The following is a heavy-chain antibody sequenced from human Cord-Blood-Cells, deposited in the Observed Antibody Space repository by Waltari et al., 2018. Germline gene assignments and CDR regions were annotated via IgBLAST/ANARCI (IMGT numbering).Heavy chain of an antibody. D-gene: IGHD3-3*01. J-gene: IGHJ3*02. CDR2: IKQDGSEK. CDR1: GFNFRSYW. V-gene: IGHV3-7*01. Sequence: EVQLVESGGGLGQPAGSLRLHCAASGFNFRSYWVSWVRWPPGKGVEWVANIKQDGSEKYYVDSVKGRFTISRDNAKNSLYLQMNSLRAEDTAVYYCAREADFWSGYYAFDIWGQGTMVTVSS. CDR3: AREADFWSGYYAFDI.